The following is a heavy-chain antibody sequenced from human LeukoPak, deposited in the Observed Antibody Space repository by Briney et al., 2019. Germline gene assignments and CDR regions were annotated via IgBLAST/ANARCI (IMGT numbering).Heavy chain of an antibody. CDR1: GGSFSGYY. Sequence: SETLSLTCAVYGGSFSGYYWSWIRQPPGKGLEWIGEINHSGSTNYNPSLKSQVTISVDTSKNQFSLKLSSVTAADTAVYYCARANRLYQLPIKYYYYGMDVWGQGTTVTVSS. CDR2: INHSGST. D-gene: IGHD2-2*01. CDR3: ARANRLYQLPIKYYYYGMDV. J-gene: IGHJ6*02. V-gene: IGHV4-34*01.